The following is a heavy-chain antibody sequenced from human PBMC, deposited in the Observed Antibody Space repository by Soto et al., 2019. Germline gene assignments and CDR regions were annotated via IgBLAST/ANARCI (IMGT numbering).Heavy chain of an antibody. CDR1: GGSISSYY. J-gene: IGHJ4*02. Sequence: SETLSLTCTVSGGSISSYYWSWIRQPPGKGLEWIGYIYYSGSTNYNPSLRSRVTISVDTSKNQFSLKLSSVTAADTAVYYCARLPQYCSGGTCGVYWGQGTLVTVSS. CDR3: ARLPQYCSGGTCGVY. CDR2: IYYSGST. D-gene: IGHD2-15*01. V-gene: IGHV4-59*08.